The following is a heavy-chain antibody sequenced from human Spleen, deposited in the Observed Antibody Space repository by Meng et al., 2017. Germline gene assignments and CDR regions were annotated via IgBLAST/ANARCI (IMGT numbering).Heavy chain of an antibody. CDR2: INHSGHT. CDR3: ARGGIFGVANWFDP. J-gene: IGHJ5*02. CDR1: GESFSDYS. D-gene: IGHD3-3*01. V-gene: IGHV4-34*01. Sequence: VQLQQWGAGLLKPSETLSLTCAVYGESFSDYSWTWIRQTPGKGLEWIGDINHSGHTNYNPSLKSRLTISVDTAKNQISLKLTSVTAAETAVYYCARGGIFGVANWFDPWGQGTLVTVSS.